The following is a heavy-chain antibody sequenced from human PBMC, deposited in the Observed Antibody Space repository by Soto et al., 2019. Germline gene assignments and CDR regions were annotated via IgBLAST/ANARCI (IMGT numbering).Heavy chain of an antibody. CDR1: GGSISSGGYY. Sequence: QVQLQESGPGLVKPSQTLSLTCTVSGGSISSGGYYWSWIRQHPGQGLEWIGYIYYSGSTYYNPFLRRRVTISVDTSKNQFSLKRSSVTAADTAVYYCARYKVVLPAANWFDPWGQGTLVTVSS. CDR2: IYYSGST. J-gene: IGHJ5*02. V-gene: IGHV4-31*03. CDR3: ARYKVVLPAANWFDP. D-gene: IGHD2-15*01.